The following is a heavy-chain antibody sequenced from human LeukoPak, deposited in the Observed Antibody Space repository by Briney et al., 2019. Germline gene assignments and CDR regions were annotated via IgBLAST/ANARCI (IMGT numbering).Heavy chain of an antibody. V-gene: IGHV4-39*07. J-gene: IGHJ4*02. CDR1: DGSVSSGSYS. CDR3: ARHMVPAAKTFDS. Sequence: SETLSLTCTVSDGSVSSGSYSWTWIRQPPGKGLEWIGEINPSGGTGYNPSLKSRVTISLDTSENQVSLKLSSVTAADTAVYYCARHMVPAAKTFDSWGQGTLVTVSS. CDR2: INPSGGT. D-gene: IGHD2-2*01.